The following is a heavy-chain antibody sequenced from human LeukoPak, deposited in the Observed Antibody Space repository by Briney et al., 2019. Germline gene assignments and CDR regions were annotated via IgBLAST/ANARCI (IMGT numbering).Heavy chain of an antibody. D-gene: IGHD5-24*01. CDR1: GFTFSSYA. CDR2: ISGRDGST. V-gene: IGHV3-23*01. CDR3: AKVEMATITINYFDY. Sequence: GGSLRLSCVASGFTFSSYAMSWVRQAPGKGLEWVSGISGRDGSTYYADSVRGRFTISRDNSKNTLYLQMNSLRAEDTAVYYCAKVEMATITINYFDYWGQGTLVTVSS. J-gene: IGHJ4*02.